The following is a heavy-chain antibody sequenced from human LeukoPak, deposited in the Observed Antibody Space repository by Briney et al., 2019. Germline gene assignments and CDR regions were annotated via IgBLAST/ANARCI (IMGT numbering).Heavy chain of an antibody. J-gene: IGHJ3*02. CDR3: ARGGDYGPPPARDAFDI. Sequence: SETLSLTCTVSGGSISSYYWSWIRQPPGKGLEWLGSIYYSGSTNYNPSLKSRVTISVDTSKNQFSLKLSSVTAADTAVYYCARGGDYGPPPARDAFDIWGQGTMVTVSS. CDR2: IYYSGST. D-gene: IGHD4/OR15-4a*01. CDR1: GGSISSYY. V-gene: IGHV4-59*01.